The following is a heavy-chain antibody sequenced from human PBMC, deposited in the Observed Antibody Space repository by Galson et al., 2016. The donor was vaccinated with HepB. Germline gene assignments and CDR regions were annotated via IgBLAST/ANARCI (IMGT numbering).Heavy chain of an antibody. V-gene: IGHV3-11*01. CDR2: ISSSGSTI. J-gene: IGHJ4*02. CDR3: ARDNGDFWSGYTDGLFDY. Sequence: SLRLSCAASGFTFSDYYMSWIRQAPGKGLEWVSYISSSGSTICYADSVNGRFTISRDNAKNSLYLQMNSLRAEDTSVYYCARDNGDFWSGYTDGLFDYWGQGTLVTVSS. D-gene: IGHD3-3*01. CDR1: GFTFSDYY.